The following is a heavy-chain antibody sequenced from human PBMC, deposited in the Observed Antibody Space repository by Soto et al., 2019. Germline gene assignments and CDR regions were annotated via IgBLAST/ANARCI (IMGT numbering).Heavy chain of an antibody. CDR3: SRGRDPHTGGRT. CDR2: IHPSGDT. J-gene: IGHJ5*02. V-gene: IGHV4-34*02. D-gene: IGHD3-16*01. Sequence: QVQLQQWGAGLLKPSETLSLTCAVDSGSFSTYYCSWTRQPPGKGLEWIGEIHPSGDTDYNPTLSNRVTISLDTSKNQFSLKLTSVPAADTAVSFCSRGRDPHTGGRTWGQGPLVTVSS. CDR1: SGSFSTYY.